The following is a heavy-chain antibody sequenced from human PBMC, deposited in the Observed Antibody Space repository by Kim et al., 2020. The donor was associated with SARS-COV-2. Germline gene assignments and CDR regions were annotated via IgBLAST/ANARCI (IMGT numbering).Heavy chain of an antibody. Sequence: YYLASVKGRFTISRDNSKNTLYLQMNSLRAEDTAVYYCARDRRSMGGTDYWGQGTLVTVSS. J-gene: IGHJ4*02. V-gene: IGHV3-30*01. CDR3: ARDRRSMGGTDY. D-gene: IGHD1-26*01.